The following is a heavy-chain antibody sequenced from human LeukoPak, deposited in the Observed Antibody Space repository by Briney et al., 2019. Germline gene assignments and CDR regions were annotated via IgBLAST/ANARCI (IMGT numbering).Heavy chain of an antibody. CDR3: ARALNNWYFDL. CDR2: IYYSGST. V-gene: IGHV4-59*01. J-gene: IGHJ2*01. CDR1: GGSISSYY. Sequence: SETLSLTCTVSGGSISSYYWSWIRQPPGKGLGRIGYIYYSGSTNYNPSLKSRITLSVDTSKNQFSLKLSSVTAADTAVYYCARALNNWYFDLWGRGTLVTVSS.